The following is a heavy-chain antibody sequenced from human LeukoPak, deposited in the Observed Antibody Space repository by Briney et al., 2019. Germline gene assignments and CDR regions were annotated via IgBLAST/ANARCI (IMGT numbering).Heavy chain of an antibody. J-gene: IGHJ5*02. CDR2: INPNSGGT. D-gene: IGHD2-2*01. Sequence: GASVKVSCKASGYTFTGYYMHWVRQAPGQGLEWMGWINPNSGGTNYAQKFQGRVTMTRDTSISTAYMELSRLRSDDTAMYYCARVRPCTTATCYRWFDPWGQGTLVTVSS. CDR3: ARVRPCTTATCYRWFDP. CDR1: GYTFTGYY. V-gene: IGHV1-2*02.